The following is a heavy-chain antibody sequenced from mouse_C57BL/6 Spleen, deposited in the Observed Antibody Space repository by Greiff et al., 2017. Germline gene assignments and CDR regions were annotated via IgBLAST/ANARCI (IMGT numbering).Heavy chain of an antibody. CDR3: ARDRIYYGSSSYAMDY. Sequence: EVQRVESGGGLVKPGGSLKLSCAASGFTFSSYAMSWVRQTPEKRLEWVATISDGGSYTYYPDNVKGRFTISRDNAKNNLYLQMSHLKSEDTAMYYCARDRIYYGSSSYAMDYWGQGTSVTVSS. CDR1: GFTFSSYA. V-gene: IGHV5-4*01. D-gene: IGHD1-1*01. J-gene: IGHJ4*01. CDR2: ISDGGSYT.